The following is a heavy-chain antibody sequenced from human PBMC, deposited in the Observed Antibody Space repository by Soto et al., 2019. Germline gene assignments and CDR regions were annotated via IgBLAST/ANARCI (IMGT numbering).Heavy chain of an antibody. Sequence: SETLSLTCTVSGGSISSGDYYWSWIRQPPGKGLEWIGYIYYSGSTYYNPSLKSRVTISVDTSKNQFSLKLSSVTAADTAVYYCARAWISSGYYIYYFDYWGQGTLVTVSS. CDR1: GGSISSGDYY. CDR3: ARAWISSGYYIYYFDY. CDR2: IYYSGST. V-gene: IGHV4-30-4*01. D-gene: IGHD3-22*01. J-gene: IGHJ4*02.